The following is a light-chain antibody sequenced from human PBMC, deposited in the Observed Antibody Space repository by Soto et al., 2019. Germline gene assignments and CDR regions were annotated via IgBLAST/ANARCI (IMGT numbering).Light chain of an antibody. Sequence: QSALTQPASVSGSPGQSITISCTGTSSDVGSYNLVSWYQQHPGKAPKLMIYEVSKRPSGVSNRFSGSKPGNTASLTISGLQAEDEADYYCCSYAGSSTYVVFGGGTKVTVL. V-gene: IGLV2-23*02. CDR3: CSYAGSSTYVV. J-gene: IGLJ2*01. CDR1: SSDVGSYNL. CDR2: EVS.